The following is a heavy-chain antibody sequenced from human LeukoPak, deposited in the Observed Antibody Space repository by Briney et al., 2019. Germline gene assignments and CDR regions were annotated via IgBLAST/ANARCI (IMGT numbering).Heavy chain of an antibody. D-gene: IGHD2-2*01. CDR3: ARAHCSSTSCYESWIDY. CDR2: ISSSSYI. CDR1: GFTFSSYS. Sequence: GGSLRLSCAASGFTFSSYSMNWVRQAPGKGLEWVSSISSSSYIYYADSVRGRFTISRDNAKNSLYLQMNSLRAEDTAVYYCARAHCSSTSCYESWIDYWGQGTLVTVSS. J-gene: IGHJ4*02. V-gene: IGHV3-21*01.